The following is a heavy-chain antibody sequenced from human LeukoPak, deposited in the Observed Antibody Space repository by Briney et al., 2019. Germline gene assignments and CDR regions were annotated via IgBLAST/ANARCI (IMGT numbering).Heavy chain of an antibody. CDR1: GFTFSNYA. CDR3: AKERFSTSSANEFDY. CDR2: INGGGGTT. D-gene: IGHD1-1*01. V-gene: IGHV3-23*01. J-gene: IGHJ4*02. Sequence: GGSLRLSRAASGFTFSNYAMSWVRQTPGKGLEWVSGINGGGGTTYYSDSVKGRFTISRDNSKNTLYLQMDSLRDEDTAIYYCAKERFSTSSANEFDYWGRGTLVTVSP.